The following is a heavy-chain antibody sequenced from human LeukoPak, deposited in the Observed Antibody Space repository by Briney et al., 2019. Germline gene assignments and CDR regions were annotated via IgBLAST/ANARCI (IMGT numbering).Heavy chain of an antibody. V-gene: IGHV7-4-1*02. D-gene: IGHD1-26*01. Sequence: ASVKVSCKASGYTFTNNAMSWVRQAPGQGLEWMGWITTTTGNPTYAQGFTGRFVFSLDTSVSTAYLQISSLKAEDTAVYYCARDREYSGRLQYLARWFDPWGQGTLVTVSS. CDR1: GYTFTNNA. CDR2: ITTTTGNP. J-gene: IGHJ5*02. CDR3: ARDREYSGRLQYLARWFDP.